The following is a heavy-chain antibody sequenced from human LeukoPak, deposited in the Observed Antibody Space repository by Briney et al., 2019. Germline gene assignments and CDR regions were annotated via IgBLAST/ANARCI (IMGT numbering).Heavy chain of an antibody. Sequence: ASVKLSCKASGYTFTGYYMHWVRQAPGQGLEWMGWINPNSGGTNYAQKFQGWVTMTRDTSISTAYMELSRLRSDDTAVYYCARGAPGIAVAGTHWFDPWGQGTLVTVSS. D-gene: IGHD6-19*01. CDR3: ARGAPGIAVAGTHWFDP. J-gene: IGHJ5*02. V-gene: IGHV1-2*04. CDR1: GYTFTGYY. CDR2: INPNSGGT.